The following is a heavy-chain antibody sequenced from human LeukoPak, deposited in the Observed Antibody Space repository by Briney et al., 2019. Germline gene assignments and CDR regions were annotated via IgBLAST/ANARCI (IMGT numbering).Heavy chain of an antibody. J-gene: IGHJ4*02. CDR1: GFTFSSYS. V-gene: IGHV3-21*01. CDR3: ARVSIAVAGPSFDY. D-gene: IGHD6-19*01. Sequence: GGSLRLSCAASGFTFSSYSMNWVRQAPGKGLEWVSSISSSSYIYYADSVKGRFTISRDNAKNSLYLQMNSLRAEDTAVYYCARVSIAVAGPSFDYWGQGTLVTVSS. CDR2: ISSSSYI.